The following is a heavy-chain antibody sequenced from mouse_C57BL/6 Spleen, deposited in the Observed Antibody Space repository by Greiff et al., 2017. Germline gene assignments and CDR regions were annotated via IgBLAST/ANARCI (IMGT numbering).Heavy chain of an antibody. CDR2: IYPSDSET. D-gene: IGHD4-1*01. V-gene: IGHV1-61*01. CDR1: GYTFTSYW. J-gene: IGHJ2*01. Sequence: VQLQQPGAELVRPGSSVKLSCKASGYTFTSYWMDWVKQRPGQGLEWIGNIYPSDSETHYNQKFKDKATLTVYKPSSTAYMQLSSLTSEDSAVYYCARGPGSGCFDYWGQGTTLTVSS. CDR3: ARGPGSGCFDY.